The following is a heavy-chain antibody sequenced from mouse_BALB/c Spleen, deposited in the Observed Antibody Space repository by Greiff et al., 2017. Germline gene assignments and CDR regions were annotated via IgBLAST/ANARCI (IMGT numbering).Heavy chain of an antibody. J-gene: IGHJ4*01. CDR3: ARSFITTVVRDAMDY. D-gene: IGHD1-1*01. CDR1: GYTFTDYY. Sequence: QVQLQQSGAELARPGASVKLSCKASGYTFTDYYINWVKQRTGQGLEWIGEIYPGSGNTYYNEKFKGKVTLTADKSSSTAYMQLSSLTSEDSAVYFCARSFITTVVRDAMDYWGQGTSVTVSS. CDR2: IYPGSGNT. V-gene: IGHV1-77*01.